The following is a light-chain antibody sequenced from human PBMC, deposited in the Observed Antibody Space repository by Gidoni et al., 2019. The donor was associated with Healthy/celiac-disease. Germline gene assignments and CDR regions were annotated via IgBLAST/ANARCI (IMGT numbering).Light chain of an antibody. CDR2: RNN. CDR1: SYNIGSNY. J-gene: IGLJ2*01. Sequence: QSVLTQPPSASGTPVQWVPISCSGSSYNIGSNYVFWYQQLPGTAPKLLIYRNNQRPSRVPDRFSGSKSGTSASLAISGLRSEDEADYYCAAWDDSLSGQGVFGGGTKLTVL. CDR3: AAWDDSLSGQGV. V-gene: IGLV1-47*01.